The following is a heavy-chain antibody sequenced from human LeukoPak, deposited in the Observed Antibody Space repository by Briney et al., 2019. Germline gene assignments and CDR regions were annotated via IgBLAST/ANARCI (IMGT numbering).Heavy chain of an antibody. Sequence: GGSLRLSCAASGFTFSSYAMHWVRQAPGKGLEWVAVISYDGSSKYYADSVKGRFTISRDNSKNTLYLQMSSLRAEDTAVYYCARGSGGYYNWFDPWGQGTLVIVSS. J-gene: IGHJ5*02. D-gene: IGHD3-10*01. CDR1: GFTFSSYA. CDR2: ISYDGSSK. V-gene: IGHV3-30-3*01. CDR3: ARGSGGYYNWFDP.